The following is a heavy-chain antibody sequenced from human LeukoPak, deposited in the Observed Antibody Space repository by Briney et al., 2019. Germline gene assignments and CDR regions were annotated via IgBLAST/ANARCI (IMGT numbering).Heavy chain of an antibody. J-gene: IGHJ4*02. CDR3: ARDRYYYDSSGSVFDY. Sequence: SVKVSCKASGFTFTSSAMQWVRQARGQRLEWIGWIVVGSGNTNYAQKFQERVTITRDMSTSTAYMELSSLRSEDTAVYYCARDRYYYDSSGSVFDYWGQGTLVTVSS. CDR2: IVVGSGNT. V-gene: IGHV1-58*02. D-gene: IGHD3-22*01. CDR1: GFTFTSSA.